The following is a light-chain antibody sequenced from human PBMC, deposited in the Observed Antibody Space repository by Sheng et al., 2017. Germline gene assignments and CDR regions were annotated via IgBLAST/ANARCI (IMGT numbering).Light chain of an antibody. CDR2: GAS. J-gene: IGKJ3*01. CDR1: QDLTKNY. Sequence: EIVLTQFPGTLSLSPGERANLSCRASQDLTKNYLSWYQQKPGQAPRLLIYGASIRATGVPDRFSGSWSGDRLHSHHQQTGARRFCSVFCQQFGRTFGPGYHSRYQ. CDR3: QQFGRT. V-gene: IGKV3-20*01.